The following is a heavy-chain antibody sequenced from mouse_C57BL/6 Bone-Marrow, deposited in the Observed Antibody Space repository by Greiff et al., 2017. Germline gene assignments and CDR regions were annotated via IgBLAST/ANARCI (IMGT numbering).Heavy chain of an antibody. D-gene: IGHD2-2*01. J-gene: IGHJ3*01. CDR2: IYPGSWST. V-gene: IGHV1-55*01. CDR1: GYTFTSYW. CDR3: AREGTMVTTGFAY. Sequence: QVQLQQPGAELVKPGASVKMSCKASGYTFTSYWITWVKQRPGQGLEWIGDIYPGSWSTNYNEKFKSKATLTVDTSSSTAYMQLSSLTSEDSAVYYCAREGTMVTTGFAYWGQGTLVTGSA.